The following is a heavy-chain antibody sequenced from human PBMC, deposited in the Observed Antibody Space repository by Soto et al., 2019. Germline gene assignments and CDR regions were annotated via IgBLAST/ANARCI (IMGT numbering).Heavy chain of an antibody. V-gene: IGHV3-30*18. J-gene: IGHJ4*02. CDR3: AKEKHPGSSPVAAAGNFDY. D-gene: IGHD6-13*01. CDR2: ISYDGSNK. Sequence: GGSLRLSCAASGFTFSSYGMHWVRQAPGKGLEWVAVISYDGSNKYYADSVKGRFTISRDNSKNTLYLQMNSLRAEDTAVYYCAKEKHPGSSPVAAAGNFDYWGQGTLATVSS. CDR1: GFTFSSYG.